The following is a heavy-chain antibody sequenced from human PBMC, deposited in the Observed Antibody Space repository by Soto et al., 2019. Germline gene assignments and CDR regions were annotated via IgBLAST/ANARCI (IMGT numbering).Heavy chain of an antibody. D-gene: IGHD3-9*01. CDR3: ARTQWDYDVLTGRLWGAFDI. CDR2: IYHGGGT. CDR1: GGSISSGGYS. Sequence: SETLSLTCAVSGGSISSGGYSWSWIRLPPGKGLEWIGNIYHGGGTYYNPSLKSRVTISIDKSKNQFSLRLTSVTAADMAVYYCARTQWDYDVLTGRLWGAFDIWGPGTMVTVSS. J-gene: IGHJ3*02. V-gene: IGHV4-30-2*01.